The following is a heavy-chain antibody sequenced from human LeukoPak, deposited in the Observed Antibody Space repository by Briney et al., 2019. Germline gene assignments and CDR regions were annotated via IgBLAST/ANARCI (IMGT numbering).Heavy chain of an antibody. J-gene: IGHJ4*02. CDR2: INPNSGGT. D-gene: IGHD1-26*01. V-gene: IGHV1-2*02. CDR3: ARGSYSGSYYRQYYFDY. CDR1: GYTFTCCY. Sequence: ASVKVCCKAAGYTFTCCYMNWVRQAPGQGLEWMGWINPNSGGTNYAQKFQGRVTMTRDTSISTAYMELSRLRSDDTAVYYCARGSYSGSYYRQYYFDYWGQGTLVTVSS.